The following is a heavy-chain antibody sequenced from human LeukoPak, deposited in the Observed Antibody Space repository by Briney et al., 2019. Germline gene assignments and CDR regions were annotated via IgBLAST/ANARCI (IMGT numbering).Heavy chain of an antibody. D-gene: IGHD1-26*01. CDR2: ISGSGGST. CDR1: GGSFSSYA. CDR3: AKDREWELLSLFDY. Sequence: SCKASGGSFSSYAMSWVRQAPGKGLEWVSAISGSGGSTYYADSVKGRFTISRDNSKNTLYLQMNSLRAEDTAVYYCAKDREWELLSLFDYWGQGTLVTVSS. J-gene: IGHJ4*02. V-gene: IGHV3-23*01.